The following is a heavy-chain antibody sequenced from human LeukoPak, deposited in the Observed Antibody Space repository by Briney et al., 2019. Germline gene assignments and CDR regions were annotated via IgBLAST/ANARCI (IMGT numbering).Heavy chain of an antibody. D-gene: IGHD4-17*01. J-gene: IGHJ4*02. V-gene: IGHV2-5*02. CDR1: GFSLNTSAVG. CDR3: AHSAYGKNFDY. CDR2: IYWDDDR. Sequence: ESGPTLVKPTQTLTLTCTFSGFSLNTSAVGVGWIRLPPGKALEWLALIYWDDDRRYSPSLKSRLTITKDTSKNQVVLTMTNMDPVDTATYYCAHSAYGKNFDYWGQGTLVTVSS.